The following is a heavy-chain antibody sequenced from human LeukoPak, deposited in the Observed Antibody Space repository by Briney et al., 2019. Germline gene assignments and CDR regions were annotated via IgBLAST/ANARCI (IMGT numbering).Heavy chain of an antibody. D-gene: IGHD3-3*01. CDR3: ARDRDYDFFDY. CDR2: IWYDGSNK. J-gene: IGHJ4*02. V-gene: IGHV3-33*01. CDR1: GFTFSNCG. Sequence: GGSLRHSCAASGFTFSNCGMHWVRQAPGKGLEWVAHIWYDGSNKYYADSVRGRFTISRDNSKNTLYLQMNSLRAEDTAVYYCARDRDYDFFDYWGQGTLVTVSS.